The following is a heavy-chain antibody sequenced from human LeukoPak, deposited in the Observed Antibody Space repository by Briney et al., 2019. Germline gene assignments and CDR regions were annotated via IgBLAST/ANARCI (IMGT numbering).Heavy chain of an antibody. J-gene: IGHJ5*02. CDR1: GGSFSGYY. V-gene: IGHV4-34*01. Sequence: SETLSLTCAVSGGSFSGYYWSWIRQPPGKGLEWIGEINHSGSTNYNPSLKSRVTISVDTSKNQFSLKLSSVTAADTAVYYCARVVVVVVARRYNWFDPWGQGTLVTVSS. CDR2: INHSGST. D-gene: IGHD2-15*01. CDR3: ARVVVVVVARRYNWFDP.